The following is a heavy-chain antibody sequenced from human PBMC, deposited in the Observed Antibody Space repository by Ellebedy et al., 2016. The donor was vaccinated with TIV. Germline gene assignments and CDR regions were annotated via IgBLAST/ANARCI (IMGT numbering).Heavy chain of an antibody. CDR2: ISANGGTT. Sequence: PGGSLRLSCAASGFTFSTYPMNWVRQAPGKGLEWVSIISANGGTTYYADSVKGRFTISRDNSKNTLFLQMNSLRAEDTAVYYCARVVGGWYGFDFWGQGTLVTVSS. D-gene: IGHD1-26*01. CDR3: ARVVGGWYGFDF. J-gene: IGHJ5*01. V-gene: IGHV3-23*01. CDR1: GFTFSTYP.